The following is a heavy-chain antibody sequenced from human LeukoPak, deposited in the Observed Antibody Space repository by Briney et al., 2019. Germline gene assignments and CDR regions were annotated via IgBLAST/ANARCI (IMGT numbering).Heavy chain of an antibody. D-gene: IGHD2-8*01. J-gene: IGHJ4*02. CDR1: GGSISSSYYY. CDR3: ARLSNGVPADY. Sequence: SETLSLTCTVSGGSISSSYYYWGWIRQPPGKGLEWIGTIYYSGSTYYNPSLKSRVTISVDTSKNQFSPKLSSVTAADTAVYYCARLSNGVPADYWGQGTLVTVAS. V-gene: IGHV4-39*01. CDR2: IYYSGST.